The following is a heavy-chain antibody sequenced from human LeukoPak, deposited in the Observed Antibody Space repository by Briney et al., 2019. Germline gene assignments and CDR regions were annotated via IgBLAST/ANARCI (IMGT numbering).Heavy chain of an antibody. CDR3: ARDWRAIVVVPAAPLFVY. CDR1: GFTFSSYP. J-gene: IGHJ4*02. Sequence: GGSLRLSCAGSGFTFSSYPMSSARQAPGKGLQWVSAISNGGGSAYYADSVKGRFTISRDNYKNTLYLQMSSRRAEDTAVYYCARDWRAIVVVPAAPLFVYWGQGTMVAVSS. D-gene: IGHD2-2*01. CDR2: ISNGGGSA. V-gene: IGHV3-23*01.